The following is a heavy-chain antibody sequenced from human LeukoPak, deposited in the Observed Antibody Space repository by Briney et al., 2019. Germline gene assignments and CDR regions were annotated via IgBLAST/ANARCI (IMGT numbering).Heavy chain of an antibody. CDR2: IYYSGST. CDR1: GGSISSSSYY. CDR3: AEGGGH. V-gene: IGHV4-39*07. D-gene: IGHD1-26*01. J-gene: IGHJ4*02. Sequence: PSETLSLTCTVSGGSISSSSYYWGWIRQPPGKGLEWIGNIYYSGSTYYNPSLKSRLIISVDTSKNRFSLKLNSVTAADTAVYYCAEGGGHWGQGTLVTVSS.